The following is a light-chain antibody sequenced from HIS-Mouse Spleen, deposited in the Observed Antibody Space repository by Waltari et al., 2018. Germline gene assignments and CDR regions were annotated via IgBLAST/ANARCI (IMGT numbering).Light chain of an antibody. CDR3: QQLNSYPPT. V-gene: IGKV1-9*01. J-gene: IGKJ1*01. CDR1: QGISSY. CDR2: AAS. Sequence: DIQLTQSPSFLSASVGDRVTITCRASQGISSYLAWYHQKPGKAPKLLIYAASTLQSGVPSRFSGSGSGTEFTLKISSLQPEDFATYYCQQLNSYPPTFGQGTKVEIK.